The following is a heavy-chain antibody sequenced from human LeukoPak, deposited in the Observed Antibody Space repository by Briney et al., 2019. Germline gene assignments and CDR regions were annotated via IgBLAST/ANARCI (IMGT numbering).Heavy chain of an antibody. D-gene: IGHD3-9*01. CDR2: ISGSGGST. CDR3: AREFGGYYDILTGLLY. J-gene: IGHJ4*02. V-gene: IGHV3-23*01. CDR1: GFTFSSYA. Sequence: GGSLRLSCAASGFTFSSYAMSWVRQAPGKGLEWVSAISGSGGSTYYADSVKGRFTISRDNSKNTLYLQMNSLRAEDTAVYYCAREFGGYYDILTGLLYWGQGTLVTVSS.